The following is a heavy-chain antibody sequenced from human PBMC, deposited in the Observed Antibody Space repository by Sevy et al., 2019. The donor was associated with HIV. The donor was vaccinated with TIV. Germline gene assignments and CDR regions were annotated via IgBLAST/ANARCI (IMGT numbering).Heavy chain of an antibody. J-gene: IGHJ4*02. CDR3: ARDYTQWLDSLGY. D-gene: IGHD6-19*01. V-gene: IGHV3-21*01. CDR2: ISSSSGYI. CDR1: GFTFSSYS. Sequence: GGSLRLSCAASGFTFSSYSMNWVRQAPGKGLEWVSSISSSSGYIYYADSVKGRFTISRDNAKNSQYLQMNSLRAEDTAVYYCARDYTQWLDSLGYWGQGTLVTVSS.